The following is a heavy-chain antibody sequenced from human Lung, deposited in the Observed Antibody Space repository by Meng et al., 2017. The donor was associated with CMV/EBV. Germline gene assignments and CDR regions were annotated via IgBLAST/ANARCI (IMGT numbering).Heavy chain of an antibody. D-gene: IGHD3-16*02. CDR3: ARDMNRGSHDYVRGGYRSGGIDH. V-gene: IGHV4-39*07. CDR2: IFYSGST. CDR1: GGFISSNSHY. Sequence: GSLRLXFSLSGGFISSNSHYWARIRQPRGKGLDWLGSIFYSGSTYYNPSLQSRVTISADTSKNLFSLKLTSVTAADTAMYFCARDMNRGSHDYVRGGYRSGGIDHWXQGQXVTVSS. J-gene: IGHJ4*02.